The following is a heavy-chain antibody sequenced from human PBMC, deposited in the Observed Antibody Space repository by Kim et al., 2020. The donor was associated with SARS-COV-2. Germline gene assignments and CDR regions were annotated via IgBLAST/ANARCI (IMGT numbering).Heavy chain of an antibody. V-gene: IGHV4-34*01. Sequence: SETLSLTCAVYGGSFSGYYWSWIRQPPGKGLEWIGEINHSGSTNYNPSLKSRVTISVDTSKNQFSLKLSSVTAADTAVYYCARGSLITIFGVVIIGRNWFDPWGQGTLVTVSS. CDR1: GGSFSGYY. J-gene: IGHJ5*02. CDR3: ARGSLITIFGVVIIGRNWFDP. CDR2: INHSGST. D-gene: IGHD3-3*01.